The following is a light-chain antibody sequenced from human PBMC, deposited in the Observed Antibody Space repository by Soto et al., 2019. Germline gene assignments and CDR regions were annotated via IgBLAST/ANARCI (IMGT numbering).Light chain of an antibody. CDR3: MQALKRPRT. CDR1: QSLLHSNGYNY. Sequence: DIVMTQSPLSLPVTPGAPASISCMSSQSLLHSNGYNYLDWYLQQPGQSPQLLIYLGSNRASGDPDRFSGSRSGTDFTLNISRVEAEDVEVYYFMQALKRPRTFGQGTKVEIK. V-gene: IGKV2-28*01. CDR2: LGS. J-gene: IGKJ2*02.